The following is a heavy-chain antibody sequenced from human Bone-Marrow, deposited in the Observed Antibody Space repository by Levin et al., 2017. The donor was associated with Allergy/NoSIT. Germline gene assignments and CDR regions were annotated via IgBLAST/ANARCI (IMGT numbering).Heavy chain of an antibody. CDR2: IDPNTGAT. CDR1: GHSFTGHY. CDR3: AVSVEAPPIPTFDY. J-gene: IGHJ4*02. V-gene: IGHV1-2*02. Sequence: ASVKVSCKASGHSFTGHYIHWMRQAPGQRLEWMGRIDPNTGATDYAQRFRDRVTMTRDTSVRIVYMELSSLRSDDTALFYCAVSVEAPPIPTFDYWGPGTLLTVSA. D-gene: IGHD5-24*01.